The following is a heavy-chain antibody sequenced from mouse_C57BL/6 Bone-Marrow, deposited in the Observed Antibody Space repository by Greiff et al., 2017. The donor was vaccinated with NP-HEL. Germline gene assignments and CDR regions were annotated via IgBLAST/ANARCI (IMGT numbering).Heavy chain of an antibody. Sequence: EVQLVESGPELVKPGASVKIPCKASGYTFTDYNMDWVKQSHGKSLEWIGDINPNNGGTIYNQKFKGKATLTVDKSSSTAYMELRSLTSEDTAVYYCARRRGICYGGYAMDYWGQGTSVTVSS. CDR1: GYTFTDYN. V-gene: IGHV1-18*01. CDR3: ARRRGICYGGYAMDY. CDR2: INPNNGGT. J-gene: IGHJ4*01. D-gene: IGHD1-1*01.